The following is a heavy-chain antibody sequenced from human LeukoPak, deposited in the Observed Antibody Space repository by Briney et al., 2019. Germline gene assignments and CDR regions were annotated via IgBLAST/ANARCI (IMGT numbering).Heavy chain of an antibody. Sequence: ASVKVSCKVSGYTLTELSMHWVRQAPGKGLGWMGGFDPEDGETIYAQKFQGRVTMTEDTSTDTAYMELSSLRSEDTAVYYCATPGTAAGLYYFDYWGQGTLVTVSS. D-gene: IGHD6-13*01. CDR1: GYTLTELS. V-gene: IGHV1-24*01. CDR2: FDPEDGET. J-gene: IGHJ4*02. CDR3: ATPGTAAGLYYFDY.